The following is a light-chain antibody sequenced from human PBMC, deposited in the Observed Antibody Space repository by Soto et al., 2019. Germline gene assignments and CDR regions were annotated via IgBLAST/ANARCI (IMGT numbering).Light chain of an antibody. CDR2: GAS. J-gene: IGKJ1*01. CDR1: QSVSSTH. CDR3: QHFGSSLWT. Sequence: EIVLTQSPGTLSLSPGERATLSCRASQSVSSTHLAWYQQKPGQAPRLLIFGASSRATGIPDRFSGSGSGTDFTLTISGLEPEDFAVYYWQHFGSSLWTFGQGTKVEIK. V-gene: IGKV3-20*01.